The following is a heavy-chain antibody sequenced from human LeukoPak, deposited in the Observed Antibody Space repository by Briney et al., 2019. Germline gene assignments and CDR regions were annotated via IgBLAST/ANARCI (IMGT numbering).Heavy chain of an antibody. J-gene: IGHJ5*02. CDR1: GFTFSSYA. CDR3: AKDRPYYYDSSGYYSKFDP. V-gene: IGHV3-23*01. Sequence: QTGGSLRLSCAASGFTFSSYAMSWVRQAPGKGLKWVSAISGSGGSTYYADSVEGRFTISRDNSKNTLYLQMNSLRAEDTAVYYCAKDRPYYYDSSGYYSKFDPWGQGTLVTVSS. D-gene: IGHD3-22*01. CDR2: ISGSGGST.